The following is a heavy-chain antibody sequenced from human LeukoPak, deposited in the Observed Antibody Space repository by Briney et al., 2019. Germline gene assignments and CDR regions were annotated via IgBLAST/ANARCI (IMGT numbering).Heavy chain of an antibody. J-gene: IGHJ4*02. CDR3: ATFMGATRPFDY. CDR1: GFTFSSYS. Sequence: GGSLRLSCAASGFTFSSYSMNWVRQAPGKGLEWVSYISTSSSTVYYADSVKGRFTISRDNSKNTLYLQMNSLRAEDTAVYYCATFMGATRPFDYWGQGTLVTVSS. V-gene: IGHV3-48*01. CDR2: ISTSSSTV. D-gene: IGHD1-26*01.